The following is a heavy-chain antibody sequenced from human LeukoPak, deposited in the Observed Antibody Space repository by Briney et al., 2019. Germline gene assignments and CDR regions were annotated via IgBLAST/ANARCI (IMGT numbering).Heavy chain of an antibody. Sequence: SETLSLTCAVYGGSFSGYYWSWIRQPPGKGLEWIGEINHSGSTNYNPSLKSRVTISVDTSKNQFSLKLSSVTAADTAVYHCARERPLPGYYFDYWGQGTLVTVSS. CDR3: ARERPLPGYYFDY. J-gene: IGHJ4*02. CDR1: GGSFSGYY. V-gene: IGHV4-34*01. CDR2: INHSGST.